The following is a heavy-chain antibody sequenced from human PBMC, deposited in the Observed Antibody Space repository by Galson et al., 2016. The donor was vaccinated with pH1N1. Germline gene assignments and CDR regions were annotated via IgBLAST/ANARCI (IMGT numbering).Heavy chain of an antibody. CDR1: GYSVTRYY. V-gene: IGHV1-46*01. CDR3: ARRYYFDY. J-gene: IGHJ4*02. CDR2: IDPSDGTT. Sequence: SVKVSCKASGYSVTRYYMHWVRQAPGQGLEWMGIIDPSDGTTTYSQKFQGRITMTRDKPMNSVYMELSSLTSDDTAVYYCARRYYFDYWGQGTLITVSS.